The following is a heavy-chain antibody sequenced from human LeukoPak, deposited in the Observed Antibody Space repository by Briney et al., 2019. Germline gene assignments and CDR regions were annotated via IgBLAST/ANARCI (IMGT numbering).Heavy chain of an antibody. J-gene: IGHJ5*02. CDR2: IYYSGST. Sequence: SETLSLTCTVSGGSVSSGSYYWSWIRQPPGKGLEWIGYIYYSGSTNYNPSLKSRVTISVDTSKNQFSLKLSSVTAADTAVYYCARDPLDYYDSSGYMITWGQGTLVTVSP. V-gene: IGHV4-61*01. D-gene: IGHD3-22*01. CDR1: GGSVSSGSYY. CDR3: ARDPLDYYDSSGYMIT.